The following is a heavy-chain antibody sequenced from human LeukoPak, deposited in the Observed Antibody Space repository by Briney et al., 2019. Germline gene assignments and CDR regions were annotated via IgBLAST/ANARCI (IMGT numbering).Heavy chain of an antibody. CDR2: ISYDGSNK. Sequence: PGGSLRLSCAASGFTFSSYGMHWVRQAPGKGLEWVAVISYDGSNKYYADSVKGRFTISRDNSKNTLYLQMNSLRAEDMAVYYCATTVDWRGDYWGQGTLVTVSS. J-gene: IGHJ4*02. V-gene: IGHV3-30*03. CDR3: ATTVDWRGDY. D-gene: IGHD3-9*01. CDR1: GFTFSSYG.